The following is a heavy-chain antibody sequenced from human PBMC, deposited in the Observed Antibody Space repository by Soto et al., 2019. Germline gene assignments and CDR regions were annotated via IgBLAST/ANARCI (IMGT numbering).Heavy chain of an antibody. CDR2: IYYSGST. Sequence: SETLSLTCTVPGGSISSSSYYWGWIRQPPGKGLEWIGSIYYSGSTYYNPSLKSRVTISVDTSKNQFSLKLSSVTAADTAVYYCARHSYYYGSGPPLAQFYYWGQGTLVTVSS. CDR1: GGSISSSSYY. J-gene: IGHJ4*02. V-gene: IGHV4-39*01. D-gene: IGHD3-10*01. CDR3: ARHSYYYGSGPPLAQFYY.